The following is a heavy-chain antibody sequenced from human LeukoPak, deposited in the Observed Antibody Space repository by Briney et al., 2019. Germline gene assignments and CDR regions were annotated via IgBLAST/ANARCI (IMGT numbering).Heavy chain of an antibody. D-gene: IGHD6-13*01. CDR1: GFTFSSYG. CDR3: ARDAVYSSSWQYY. V-gene: IGHV3-33*01. Sequence: GGSLRLSCAASGFTFSSYGMHWVRQAPGKGLEWVAVIWYDGSNKYYADSVKGRFTISRDNSKNTLYLQMNSLRAEDTAVYYCARDAVYSSSWQYYWGQGALVTVSS. CDR2: IWYDGSNK. J-gene: IGHJ4*02.